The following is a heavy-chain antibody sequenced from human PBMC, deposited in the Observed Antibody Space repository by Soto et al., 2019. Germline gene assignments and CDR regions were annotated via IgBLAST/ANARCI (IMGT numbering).Heavy chain of an antibody. J-gene: IGHJ4*02. Sequence: EVQLVESGGGLAKPGGSLRLSCAVSGLTFSNAYMSWVRQAPGKGLEWVGRIKSRTDGGTADYAAPVKGRFTISRDDSRNTIYLQMDSLRIEDTAKYYCSTRGSYWGQGTLVTVSS. V-gene: IGHV3-15*07. CDR1: GLTFSNAY. D-gene: IGHD6-25*01. CDR2: IKSRTDGGTA. CDR3: STRGSY.